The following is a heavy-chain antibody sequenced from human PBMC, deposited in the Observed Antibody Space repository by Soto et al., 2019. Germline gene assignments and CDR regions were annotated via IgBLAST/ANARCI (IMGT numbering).Heavy chain of an antibody. V-gene: IGHV4-59*01. Sequence: QVHLQESGPGLVKPSETLSLTCTVSGGSISSYYWSWIRQPPGKGLEWIGYSHYSGNTYYNPSLKSRVTISLDQSTNQFALNLRSVTAADAAVYYCARGPNYDYWSGYFRGWGQGILVTVSS. CDR3: ARGPNYDYWSGYFRG. J-gene: IGHJ4*02. CDR2: SHYSGNT. CDR1: GGSISSYY. D-gene: IGHD3-3*01.